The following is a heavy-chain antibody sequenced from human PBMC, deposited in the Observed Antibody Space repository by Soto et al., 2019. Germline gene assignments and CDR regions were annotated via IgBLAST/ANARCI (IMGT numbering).Heavy chain of an antibody. J-gene: IGHJ4*02. Sequence: EVQLVESGGGLVKPGGSLRLSCAASGFTFSSYSMNWVRQAPGKGLEWVSSISSSSSYIYYADSVKGRFTISRDNAKNSLYLQMNSLRAEDTAVYYCARDAGGTYYYDSSGSVVGDWGQGTLVTVSS. D-gene: IGHD3-22*01. CDR2: ISSSSSYI. CDR3: ARDAGGTYYYDSSGSVVGD. V-gene: IGHV3-21*01. CDR1: GFTFSSYS.